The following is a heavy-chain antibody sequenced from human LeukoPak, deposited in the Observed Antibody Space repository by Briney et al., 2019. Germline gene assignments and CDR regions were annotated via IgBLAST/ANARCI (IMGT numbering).Heavy chain of an antibody. Sequence: GASVKVSCKASGYTFTSYGISWVRQAPGQGLEWMGWISAYNGNTNYAQKLQGRVTMTTDTSTSTAYMELRSLRSDDTAVYYCARDLVDIVVVVAATSTFFDYWGQGTLVTVSS. CDR3: ARDLVDIVVVVAATSTFFDY. CDR2: ISAYNGNT. CDR1: GYTFTSYG. D-gene: IGHD2-15*01. J-gene: IGHJ4*02. V-gene: IGHV1-18*01.